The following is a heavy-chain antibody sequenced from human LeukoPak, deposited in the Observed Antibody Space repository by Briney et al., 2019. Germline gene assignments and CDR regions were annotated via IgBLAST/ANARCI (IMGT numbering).Heavy chain of an antibody. D-gene: IGHD1-1*01. V-gene: IGHV3-64*02. CDR3: ARPRAPYNNHHAHFYMDA. CDR2: ISVYGGSK. Sequence: GGALTLARIASGFTFSRYPMVWVRQAAAKGLEFVSGISVYGGSKYYADSVEGRFTVSRDSSKNTLFLQLGSLRPDDTAVYYCARPRAPYNNHHAHFYMDAWGKGTTVVVSS. J-gene: IGHJ6*03. CDR1: GFTFSRYP.